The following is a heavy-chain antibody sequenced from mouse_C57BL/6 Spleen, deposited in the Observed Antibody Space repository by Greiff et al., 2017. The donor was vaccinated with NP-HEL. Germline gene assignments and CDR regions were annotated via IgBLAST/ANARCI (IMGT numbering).Heavy chain of an antibody. CDR2: ISSGSSTI. CDR3: ARRQLFNYFDY. V-gene: IGHV5-17*01. D-gene: IGHD4-1*02. CDR1: GFTFSDYG. Sequence: DVMLVESGGGLVKPGGSLKLSCAASGFTFSDYGIHWVRQAPEKGLEWVAYISSGSSTIYYADTVKGRFTISRDNAKNTLFLQMTSLRSEDTAMYYCARRQLFNYFDYWGQGTTLTVSS. J-gene: IGHJ2*01.